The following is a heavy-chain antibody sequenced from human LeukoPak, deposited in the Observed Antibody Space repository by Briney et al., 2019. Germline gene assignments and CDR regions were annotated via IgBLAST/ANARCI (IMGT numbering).Heavy chain of an antibody. CDR1: GYTFTGYY. CDR3: ARTCEAKATINYYYYYYMDV. D-gene: IGHD5-12*01. J-gene: IGHJ6*03. V-gene: IGHV1-2*02. Sequence: ASVKVSCKASGYTFTGYYMHWVRQAPGQGLEWMGWINPNSGGTNYAQKFQGRVTMTRDTSISTAYMEVSRLRSDDTAVYYCARTCEAKATINYYYYYYMDVWGKGTTVTVSS. CDR2: INPNSGGT.